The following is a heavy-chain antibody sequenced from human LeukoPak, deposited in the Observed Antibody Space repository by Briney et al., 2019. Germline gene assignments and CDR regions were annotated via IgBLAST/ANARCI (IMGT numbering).Heavy chain of an antibody. CDR2: ISHSGST. CDR1: GGPFSGYY. Sequence: PSETLSLTCAVYGGPFSGYYWSWIRQPPGKGLEWIGEISHSGSTNYNPSLKSRVTISVDTSKNQFSLKLSSVTAADTAVYYCARGFGGYSGYDLITKKFDYWGQGTLVTVSS. V-gene: IGHV4-34*01. D-gene: IGHD5-12*01. CDR3: ARGFGGYSGYDLITKKFDY. J-gene: IGHJ4*02.